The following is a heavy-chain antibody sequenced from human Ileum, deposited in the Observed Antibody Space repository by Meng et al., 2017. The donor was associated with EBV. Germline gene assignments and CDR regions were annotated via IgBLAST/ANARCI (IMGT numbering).Heavy chain of an antibody. V-gene: IGHV4-30-2*01. CDR1: GGSISSGGHS. D-gene: IGHD4-17*01. Sequence: RPLQESGSGLVKPSQTLSLTCAVSGGSISSGGHSWSWIRQPPGKGLEWIGDIQHSGSTYYNPSLKSRVTISVDRSRNQFSLKLSSVTAADTAVYYCAGDGDGGQGTLVTVSS. CDR2: IQHSGST. CDR3: AGDGD. J-gene: IGHJ4*02.